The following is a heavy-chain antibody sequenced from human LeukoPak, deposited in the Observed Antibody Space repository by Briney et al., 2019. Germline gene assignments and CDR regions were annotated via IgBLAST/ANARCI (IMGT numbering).Heavy chain of an antibody. D-gene: IGHD2-2*01. V-gene: IGHV4-30-2*01. J-gene: IGHJ3*02. CDR2: IFHSGSS. CDR3: ARDRIGYCSSTNCQGAFDI. Sequence: SETLSLTCTASGGSISGDGSYWSWIRQPPGKGLEWIGYIFHSGSSYYNPSLKSRVTISVDMSKNQVSLRLSSVTAADTAVYYCARDRIGYCSSTNCQGAFDIWGQGTMVTVSS. CDR1: GGSISGDGSY.